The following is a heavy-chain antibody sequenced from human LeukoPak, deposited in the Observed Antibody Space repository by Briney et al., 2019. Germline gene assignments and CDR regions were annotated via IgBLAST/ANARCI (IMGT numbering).Heavy chain of an antibody. CDR3: ARVAESWEFDY. D-gene: IGHD1-26*01. V-gene: IGHV4-30-2*01. CDR1: AGSIGSGGYS. CDR2: IYHSGST. J-gene: IGHJ4*02. Sequence: SETLSLTCAVSAGSIGSGGYSWSWIRQPPGKGLEWIGYIYHSGSTYYNPSLKSRVTISVDRSKNQFSLKLSSVTAADTAVYYCARVAESWEFDYWGQGTLVTVSS.